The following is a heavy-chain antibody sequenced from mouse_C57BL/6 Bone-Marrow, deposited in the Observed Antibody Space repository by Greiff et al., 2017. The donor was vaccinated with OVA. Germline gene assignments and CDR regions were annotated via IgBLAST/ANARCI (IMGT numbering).Heavy chain of an antibody. V-gene: IGHV1-82*01. CDR2: IYPGDGDT. J-gene: IGHJ4*01. CDR3: ARIYAMDY. Sequence: VQLQQSGPELVKPGASVKISCKASGYAFSSSWMNWVKQRPGKGLEWIGRIYPGDGDTNYNGKFKGKATLTVDTSSSTAYMQLSSLTSEDSAVYYCARIYAMDYWGQGTSVTVSS. CDR1: GYAFSSSW.